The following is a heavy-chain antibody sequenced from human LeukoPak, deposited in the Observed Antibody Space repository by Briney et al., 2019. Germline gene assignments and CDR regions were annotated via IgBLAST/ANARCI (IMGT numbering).Heavy chain of an antibody. D-gene: IGHD7-27*01. J-gene: IGHJ4*02. Sequence: GGSLRLSCAASGFTFNNYWMSWVRQAPGKGLEWVANINEDGSQKYYVDSVKGRFTISRDNAKNSLYLQMNSLRAEDTAVYYCARGSLTGDDDYWGQGTLVTVSS. CDR1: GFTFNNYW. CDR3: ARGSLTGDDDY. CDR2: INEDGSQK. V-gene: IGHV3-7*01.